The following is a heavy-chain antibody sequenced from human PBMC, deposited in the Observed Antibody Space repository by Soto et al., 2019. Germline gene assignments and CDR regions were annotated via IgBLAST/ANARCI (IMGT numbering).Heavy chain of an antibody. D-gene: IGHD6-13*01. CDR2: ISYDGTNK. V-gene: IGHV3-30*18. CDR3: AKERYSSRSPAFDH. Sequence: QVQLVESGGGVVQPGRSLRLSCAASGFTFSTYGMHWVRQAPGKGLEWVAVISYDGTNKYYADSVKGRFTISRDNSKNTLNLKMTRLRAEDTAVYYCAKERYSSRSPAFDHWGQGTLVTVPS. CDR1: GFTFSTYG. J-gene: IGHJ4*02.